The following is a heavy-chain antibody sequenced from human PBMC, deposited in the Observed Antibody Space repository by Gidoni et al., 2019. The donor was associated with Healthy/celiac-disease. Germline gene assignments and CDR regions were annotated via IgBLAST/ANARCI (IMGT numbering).Heavy chain of an antibody. CDR3: ARGHVRLRGLARPRNNWFDP. D-gene: IGHD5-12*01. CDR2: SNHSGST. J-gene: IGHJ5*02. Sequence: QVQLQQWGAGPLKPSEPLPLTCAVYGGSFSGYYWSWIRQPPRKGLEWIGASNHSGSTNYIPSLMSRVTISVYTSKSQFSLKLSSVTAAETAVYYCARGHVRLRGLARPRNNWFDPWGQGTLVTVSS. CDR1: GGSFSGYY. V-gene: IGHV4-34*01.